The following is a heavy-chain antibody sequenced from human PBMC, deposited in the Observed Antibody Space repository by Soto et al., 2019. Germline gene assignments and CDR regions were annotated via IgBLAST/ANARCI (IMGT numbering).Heavy chain of an antibody. Sequence: SETLSLTCAVYGGSFSGYYWSWIRQPPGKGLEWIGEINHSGSTNYNPSLKSRVTISVDTSKNQFSLKLSSVTAADTAVYYCARFYGSGSYYSRYYYYYGMDVWGQGTTVTVSS. CDR2: INHSGST. CDR1: GGSFSGYY. D-gene: IGHD3-10*01. J-gene: IGHJ6*02. V-gene: IGHV4-34*01. CDR3: ARFYGSGSYYSRYYYYYGMDV.